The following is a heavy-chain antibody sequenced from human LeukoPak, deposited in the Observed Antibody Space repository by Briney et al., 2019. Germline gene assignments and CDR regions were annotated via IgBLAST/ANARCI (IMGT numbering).Heavy chain of an antibody. D-gene: IGHD2-15*01. CDR1: GGSISSSSYY. Sequence: SETLSLTCTVSGGSISSSSYYWGWIRQPPGKGLEWIGSIYYSGSTYYNPSLKSRVTISVDTSKNQFSLKLSSVTAADTAVYYCARPERCSGGSCSFGYWGQGTLVTVSS. CDR3: ARPERCSGGSCSFGY. J-gene: IGHJ4*02. V-gene: IGHV4-39*01. CDR2: IYYSGST.